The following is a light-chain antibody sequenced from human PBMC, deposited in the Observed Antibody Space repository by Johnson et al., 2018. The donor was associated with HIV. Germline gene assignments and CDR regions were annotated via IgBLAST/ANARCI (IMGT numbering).Light chain of an antibody. CDR2: DNN. CDR1: SSNIGNNY. Sequence: QSVLTQPPSVSAAPGQKVTISCSGSSSNIGNNYVSWYQQLPGTAPKLLIYDNNKRPSGIPDRFSGSKSGTSATLAITGLQTGDEADYYCGAGDSRLSVCVVGPGTKVTVL. V-gene: IGLV1-51*01. CDR3: GAGDSRLSVCV. J-gene: IGLJ1*01.